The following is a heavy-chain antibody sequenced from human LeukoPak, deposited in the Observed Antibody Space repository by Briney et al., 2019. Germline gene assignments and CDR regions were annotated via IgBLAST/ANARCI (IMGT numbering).Heavy chain of an antibody. CDR3: AKDGRPMIPLSWFDP. D-gene: IGHD3-22*01. CDR2: ISANNGNT. Sequence: ASVKVSCKASGFTFTSYGISWVRQAPGQGLEWMGWISANNGNTIYVQKFQGRITMTTDTSTTTAYMGLRGLRSDDTAVYYCAKDGRPMIPLSWFDPWGQGTLVTVSS. J-gene: IGHJ5*02. V-gene: IGHV1-18*01. CDR1: GFTFTSYG.